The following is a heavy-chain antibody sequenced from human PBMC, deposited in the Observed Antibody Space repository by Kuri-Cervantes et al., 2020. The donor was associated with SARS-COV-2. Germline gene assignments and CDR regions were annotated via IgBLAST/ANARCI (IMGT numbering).Heavy chain of an antibody. CDR1: GGSFSGYY. CDR2: INHSGST. J-gene: IGHJ5*02. Sequence: TLSLTCAVYGGSFSGYYWSWIRQPPGKGLGWMGEINHSGSTNYNPSLKRRVTISVETSKNQFFLKLSSVTTADTAVYYLGRDPNANHNHLFDPWGQGTLVTVSS. V-gene: IGHV4-34*01. D-gene: IGHD4/OR15-4a*01. CDR3: GRDPNANHNHLFDP.